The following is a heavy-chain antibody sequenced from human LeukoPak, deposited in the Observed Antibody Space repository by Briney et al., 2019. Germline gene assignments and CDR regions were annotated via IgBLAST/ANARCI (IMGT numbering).Heavy chain of an antibody. Sequence: SETLSLTCAVYGGSFSGYYWSWIRQPPGKGLEWIGEINHSGSTNYNPSLKSRVTISVDTSKNQFSLKLSSVTAADTAVYYCARALGYCSGGSCTRGYNWFDPWGQGTLVTVSS. V-gene: IGHV4-34*01. CDR3: ARALGYCSGGSCTRGYNWFDP. J-gene: IGHJ5*02. CDR1: GGSFSGYY. D-gene: IGHD2-15*01. CDR2: INHSGST.